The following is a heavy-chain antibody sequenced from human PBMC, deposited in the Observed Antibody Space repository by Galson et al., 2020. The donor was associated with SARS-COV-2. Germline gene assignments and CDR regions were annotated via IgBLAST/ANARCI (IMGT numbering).Heavy chain of an antibody. CDR2: ISGSGGST. CDR1: GFTFSSYA. Sequence: LSLTCAASGFTFSSYAMSWVRQAPGKGLEWVSAISGSGGSTYYADSVKGRFTISRDNSKNTLYLQMNSLRAEDTAVYYCAKESNYLSYYYYYYMDVWGKGTTVTVSS. V-gene: IGHV3-23*01. D-gene: IGHD4-4*01. CDR3: AKESNYLSYYYYYYMDV. J-gene: IGHJ6*03.